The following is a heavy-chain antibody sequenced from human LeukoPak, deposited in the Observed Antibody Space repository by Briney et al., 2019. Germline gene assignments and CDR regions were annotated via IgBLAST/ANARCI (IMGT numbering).Heavy chain of an antibody. D-gene: IGHD2-2*01. CDR2: IIPIFGTA. Sequence: SVKVSCKASGGTFISYAISWVRQAPGQGLEWMGGIIPIFGTANYAQKFQGRVTITADKSTSTAYMELSSLRSEDTAVYYCARGGYCSSTSCYPFDYWGQGTLVTVSS. CDR1: GGTFISYA. V-gene: IGHV1-69*06. J-gene: IGHJ4*02. CDR3: ARGGYCSSTSCYPFDY.